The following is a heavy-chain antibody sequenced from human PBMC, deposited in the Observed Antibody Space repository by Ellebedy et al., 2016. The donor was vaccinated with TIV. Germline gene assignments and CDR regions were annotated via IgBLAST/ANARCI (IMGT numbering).Heavy chain of an antibody. J-gene: IGHJ4*02. D-gene: IGHD3-10*01. Sequence: ASVKVSCKASGYTFTSYAISWVRQAPGQGLEWMGRIIPILGIANYAQKFQGRVTITADKSTSTAYMELSSLRSEDTAVYYCARVPHRVVIPYFDYWGQGTLVTVSS. V-gene: IGHV1-69*04. CDR3: ARVPHRVVIPYFDY. CDR1: GYTFTSYA. CDR2: IIPILGIA.